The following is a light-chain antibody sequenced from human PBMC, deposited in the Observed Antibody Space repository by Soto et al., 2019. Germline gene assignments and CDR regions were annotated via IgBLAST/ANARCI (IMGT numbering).Light chain of an antibody. V-gene: IGLV1-40*01. CDR2: GNS. CDR1: SSNIGAGYD. CDR3: QSYDSSLSAVV. J-gene: IGLJ2*01. Sequence: QSVPTQPPSVSGAPGQRVTISCTGSSSNIGAGYDVHWYQQLPGTAPKLLIYGNSNRPSGVPDRFSGSKSGTSASLALTGLQAEDESDYYCQSYDSSLSAVVFGGGTKLTVL.